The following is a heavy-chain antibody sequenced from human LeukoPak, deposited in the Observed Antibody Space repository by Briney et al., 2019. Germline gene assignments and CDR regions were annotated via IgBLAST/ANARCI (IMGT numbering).Heavy chain of an antibody. CDR1: GGTFSSYA. CDR2: ISAYNGDT. CDR3: ARNSGSSPGGTFDI. Sequence: EASVKVSCKASGGTFSSYAISWVRQAPGQGLEWMGWISAYNGDTNYAQKLQGRVTMTTDTSTSTAYMELRSLRSDDTAVYYCARNSGSSPGGTFDIWGQGTMVTVSS. V-gene: IGHV1-18*01. D-gene: IGHD1-26*01. J-gene: IGHJ3*02.